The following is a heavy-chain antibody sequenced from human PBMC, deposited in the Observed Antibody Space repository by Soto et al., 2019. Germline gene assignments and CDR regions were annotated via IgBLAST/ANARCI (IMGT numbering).Heavy chain of an antibody. V-gene: IGHV5-51*01. CDR2: IYPGDSDT. J-gene: IGHJ6*02. CDR3: ARLGTDIVVVPDGLPGEV. CDR1: GYSFTSYW. Sequence: PGESLKLSCKGSGYSFTSYWIGWVRQMPGKGLEWMGIIYPGDSDTRYSPSFQGQVTISADKSISTAYLQWSSLKASDTAMYYCARLGTDIVVVPDGLPGEVWGQGTTVNVSS. D-gene: IGHD2-2*01.